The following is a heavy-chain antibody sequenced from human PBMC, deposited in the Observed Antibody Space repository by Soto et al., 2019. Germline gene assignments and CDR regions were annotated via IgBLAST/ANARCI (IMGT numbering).Heavy chain of an antibody. CDR1: GFTFSNYW. V-gene: IGHV3-7*01. CDR2: IKQDGGDK. CDR3: ARDTRPRGGSDY. Sequence: QLVESGGGLVQPGGSLRLSCAASGFTFSNYWMSWVRQAPGKGLEWVANIKQDGGDKYYVDSVKGRFTISRDNAKNALCRQMSSLRAEETAVYYCARDTRPRGGSDYWGQGTLVTVSS. D-gene: IGHD5-12*01. J-gene: IGHJ4*02.